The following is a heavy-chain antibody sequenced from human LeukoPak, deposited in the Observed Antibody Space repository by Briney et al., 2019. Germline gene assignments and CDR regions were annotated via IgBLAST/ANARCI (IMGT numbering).Heavy chain of an antibody. V-gene: IGHV3-30-3*01. J-gene: IGHJ4*02. Sequence: GGSLRLSCAASGFTFSSYAMHWVRQAPGKGLEWVAVISYDGSNKYYADSVKGRFTIFRDNSKNTLYLQMNSLRAEDTAVYYCARFGYLGNYFDYWGQGTLVTVSS. CDR3: ARFGYLGNYFDY. CDR2: ISYDGSNK. D-gene: IGHD3-16*01. CDR1: GFTFSSYA.